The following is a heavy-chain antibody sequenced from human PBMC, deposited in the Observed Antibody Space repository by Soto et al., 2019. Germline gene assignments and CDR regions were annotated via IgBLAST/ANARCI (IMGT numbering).Heavy chain of an antibody. CDR1: GYSFTSYW. CDR2: IYPGDSDT. J-gene: IGHJ6*02. Sequence: PGESLKISCKGSGYSFTSYWIGWVRQMPGKGLEWMGIIYPGDSDTRYSPSFQGQVTISADKSISTAYLQWSSLKASDTAMYYCARHPEVRWSDVHGMDVWGQGTTVTVSS. V-gene: IGHV5-51*01. D-gene: IGHD1-1*01. CDR3: ARHPEVRWSDVHGMDV.